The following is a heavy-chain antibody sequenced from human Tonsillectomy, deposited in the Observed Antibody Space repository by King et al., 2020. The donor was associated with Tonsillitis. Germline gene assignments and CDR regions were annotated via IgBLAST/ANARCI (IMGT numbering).Heavy chain of an antibody. D-gene: IGHD3/OR15-3a*01. CDR3: ARERGLGLFDY. Sequence: VQLQESGPGLVKPSQTLSLTCTVSGGSISSGSYHWSWIRQPAGKGLEWIGRISTSGSTDYNPSLKSRVTVSVDTSKNQFSLKLSSVTAADTAVYYCARERGLGLFDYWGQGTLVTVSS. V-gene: IGHV4-61*02. J-gene: IGHJ4*02. CDR1: GGSISSGSYH. CDR2: ISTSGST.